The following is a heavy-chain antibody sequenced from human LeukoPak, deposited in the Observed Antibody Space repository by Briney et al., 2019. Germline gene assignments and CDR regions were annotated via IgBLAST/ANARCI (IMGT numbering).Heavy chain of an antibody. D-gene: IGHD3-10*01. V-gene: IGHV4-4*07. Sequence: NSSETLSLTCTVSGGSISSYYWSWIRQPAGKGLEWIGRIYTSGSTNYNPSLKSRVTMSVDTSKNQLSLKPSSVTAADTAVYYCARDLRRWFGELLAWFDPWGQGALVTVSS. J-gene: IGHJ5*02. CDR1: GGSISSYY. CDR3: ARDLRRWFGELLAWFDP. CDR2: IYTSGST.